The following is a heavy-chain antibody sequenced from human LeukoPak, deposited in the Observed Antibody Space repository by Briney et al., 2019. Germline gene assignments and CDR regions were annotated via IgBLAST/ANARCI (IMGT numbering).Heavy chain of an antibody. D-gene: IGHD4-23*01. Sequence: GGSLRLSCAASGFTFSRYAMHWVRQAPGKGLEWVAVTSYDGSNKYYVDSVKGRFTISRDNSKNTLYLQMDSLRAEDTAVYYCAGDLGTRPFDIWGQGTMVTVSS. J-gene: IGHJ3*02. CDR1: GFTFSRYA. V-gene: IGHV3-30*01. CDR2: TSYDGSNK. CDR3: AGDLGTRPFDI.